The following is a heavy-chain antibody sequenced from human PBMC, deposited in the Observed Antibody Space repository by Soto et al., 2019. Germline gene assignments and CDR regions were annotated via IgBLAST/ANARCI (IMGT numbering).Heavy chain of an antibody. D-gene: IGHD5-12*01. CDR1: GASISYGGFS. J-gene: IGHJ4*02. CDR2: ISHLEST. V-gene: IGHV4-30-2*06. Sequence: SETLSLTCTVSGASISYGGFSWSWIRQSPGKGLEWIGYISHLESTYFHPSFKSRLTMSIDRTRNQFSLKLSYLTAADMAVYYCARGGGYDSFDYWGQGVLVTVSS. CDR3: ARGGGYDSFDY.